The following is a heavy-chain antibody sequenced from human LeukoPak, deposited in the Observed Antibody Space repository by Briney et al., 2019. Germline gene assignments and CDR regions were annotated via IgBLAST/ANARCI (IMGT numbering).Heavy chain of an antibody. CDR3: AKEELLFTMVGGAIGWFDP. D-gene: IGHD3-10*01. Sequence: SETLSLTCTVSVVSLCRYYGSWIRHPAEKGLECIGHISATGSTHYSPSLQGRVTISAETSKNQFSLRLSSVTAADTAVYFCAKEELLFTMVGGAIGWFDPWGQGTLVTVSS. J-gene: IGHJ5*02. V-gene: IGHV4-4*07. CDR1: VVSLCRYY. CDR2: ISATGST.